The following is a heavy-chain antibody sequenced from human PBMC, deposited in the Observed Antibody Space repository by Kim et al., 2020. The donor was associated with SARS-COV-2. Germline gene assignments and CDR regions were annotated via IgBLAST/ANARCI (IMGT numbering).Heavy chain of an antibody. J-gene: IGHJ4*02. CDR1: GFTFSSYG. V-gene: IGHV3-30*18. CDR2: ISYDGSNK. CDR3: AKGISSSWYSLDY. Sequence: GGSLRLSCAASGFTFSSYGMHWVRQAPGKGLEWVAVISYDGSNKYYADSVKGRFTISRDNSKNTLYLQMNSLRAEDTAVYYCAKGISSSWYSLDYWGQGTLVTVSS. D-gene: IGHD6-13*01.